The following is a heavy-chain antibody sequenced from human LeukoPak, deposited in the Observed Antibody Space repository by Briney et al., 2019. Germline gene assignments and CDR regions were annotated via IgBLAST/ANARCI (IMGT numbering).Heavy chain of an antibody. Sequence: ASVKVSCKASGYTFTIYYIHWVRQAPGQGLEWMGSIYPNSGGANFAQNFQGRVTLTRDTSSSTAYLGLTRLRSDDTAVYYCAREGKIVGASFDYWGQGTLVTVSS. CDR2: IYPNSGGA. D-gene: IGHD1-26*01. J-gene: IGHJ4*02. V-gene: IGHV1-2*02. CDR1: GYTFTIYY. CDR3: AREGKIVGASFDY.